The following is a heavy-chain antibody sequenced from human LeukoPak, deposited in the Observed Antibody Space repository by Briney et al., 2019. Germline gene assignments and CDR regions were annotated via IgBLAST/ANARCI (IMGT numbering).Heavy chain of an antibody. D-gene: IGHD6-19*01. CDR1: GFTFSSYW. CDR3: ARDSPPQWLVDYYYYGMDV. CDR2: INHNGNVN. J-gene: IGHJ6*02. Sequence: GGSLRLSCAASGFTFSSYWMNWARQAPGKGLEWVASINHNGNVNYYVDSVKGRFTISRDNSKNTLYLQMNSLRAEDTAVYYCARDSPPQWLVDYYYYGMDVWGQGTTVTVSS. V-gene: IGHV3-7*01.